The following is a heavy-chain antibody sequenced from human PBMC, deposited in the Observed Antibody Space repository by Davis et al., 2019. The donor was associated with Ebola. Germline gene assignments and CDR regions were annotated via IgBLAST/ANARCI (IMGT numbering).Heavy chain of an antibody. Sequence: PSETLSLTCTVSGGSISSGGYYWSWIRQPPGKGLEWIGYIYYSGSTNYNPSLKSRVTISVDTSKNQFSLKLSSVTAADTAVYYCARRDCSGPCDAFDIWGQGTMVTVSS. J-gene: IGHJ3*02. D-gene: IGHD2-15*01. CDR1: GGSISSGGYY. CDR2: IYYSGST. V-gene: IGHV4-61*08. CDR3: ARRDCSGPCDAFDI.